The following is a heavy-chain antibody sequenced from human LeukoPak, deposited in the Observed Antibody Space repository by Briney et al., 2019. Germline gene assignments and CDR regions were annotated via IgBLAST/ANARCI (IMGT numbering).Heavy chain of an antibody. CDR1: GYTFTDYY. V-gene: IGHV1-2*02. CDR2: INPNSSDT. Sequence: ASVKVSCKASGYTFTDYYINWVRQAPGQGLEWIGWINPNSSDTNYAQKLQDRVTMTRDTSISTAYIELNFLRSDDTAVFYCARGDYYGSPKVVAAWGQGTLVTVSS. J-gene: IGHJ5*02. D-gene: IGHD3-10*01. CDR3: ARGDYYGSPKVVAA.